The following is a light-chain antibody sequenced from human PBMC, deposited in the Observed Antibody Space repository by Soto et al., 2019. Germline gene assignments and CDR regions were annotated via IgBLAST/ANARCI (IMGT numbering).Light chain of an antibody. J-gene: IGKJ1*01. CDR2: KAS. CDR3: QQYNSYS. V-gene: IGKV1-5*03. Sequence: DLKMKQSPSTLSGSVGARVTITCRASQTISSWLAWYQQKPGKAPRLLIYKASSSESGVPSRFICSGSGTEFTLPISSLQPDYFASDYCQQYNSYSFGQGTKVDIK. CDR1: QTISSW.